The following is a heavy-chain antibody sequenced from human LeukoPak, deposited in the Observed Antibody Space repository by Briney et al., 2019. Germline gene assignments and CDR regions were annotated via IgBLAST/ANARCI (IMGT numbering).Heavy chain of an antibody. J-gene: IGHJ6*02. CDR2: ISYDGSNK. CDR1: GFTFSSYA. CDR3: AREGTYYYDSSGTKSARGTYDMDV. Sequence: PGGSLRLSCAASGFTFSSYAMHWVRQAPGKGLEWVAVISYDGSNKYYADSVKGRFTISRDNSKNTLYLQMNSLRAEDTAVYYCAREGTYYYDSSGTKSARGTYDMDVWGQGTTVTVSS. D-gene: IGHD3-22*01. V-gene: IGHV3-30-3*01.